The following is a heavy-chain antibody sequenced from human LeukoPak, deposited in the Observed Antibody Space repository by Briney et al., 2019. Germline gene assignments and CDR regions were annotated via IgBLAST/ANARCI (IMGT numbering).Heavy chain of an antibody. D-gene: IGHD3-10*01. J-gene: IGHJ5*02. Sequence: ASVKVSCKASGYTFTGYYMHWVRQAPGQGLEWMGWINPNSGGTNYAQKFQGRVTMTRDTYISTAYMELSRLRSDDTAVYYCASGSGSYYTNNWFDPWGQGTLVTVSS. CDR1: GYTFTGYY. CDR3: ASGSGSYYTNNWFDP. CDR2: INPNSGGT. V-gene: IGHV1-2*02.